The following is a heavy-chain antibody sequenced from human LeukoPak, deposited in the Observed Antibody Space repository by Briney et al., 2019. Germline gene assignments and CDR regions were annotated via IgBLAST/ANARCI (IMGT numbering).Heavy chain of an antibody. J-gene: IGHJ4*02. Sequence: SETLSLTCAVYGGSFSGYYWSWIRQPPGKGLEWIGYIYYSGSTNYNPSLKSRVTISVDTSRNQFSLKLSSVTAADTAVYYCARGNGVWFYYLDYWGQGTLVTVSS. D-gene: IGHD3-10*01. CDR1: GGSFSGYY. CDR3: ARGNGVWFYYLDY. CDR2: IYYSGST. V-gene: IGHV4-59*01.